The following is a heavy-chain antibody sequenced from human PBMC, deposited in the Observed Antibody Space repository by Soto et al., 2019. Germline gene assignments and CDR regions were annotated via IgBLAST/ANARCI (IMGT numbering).Heavy chain of an antibody. Sequence: SVKVSCKASGGTFSSYAISWVRQAPGQGLEWMGGIIPIFGTANYAQKIQGRVTITADESTSTAYMELSSLRSENTAVYYCAREESSDWSYYYDSSGYGDAFDIWGQGTMVTVSS. CDR1: GGTFSSYA. D-gene: IGHD3-22*01. J-gene: IGHJ3*02. CDR2: IIPIFGTA. V-gene: IGHV1-69*13. CDR3: AREESSDWSYYYDSSGYGDAFDI.